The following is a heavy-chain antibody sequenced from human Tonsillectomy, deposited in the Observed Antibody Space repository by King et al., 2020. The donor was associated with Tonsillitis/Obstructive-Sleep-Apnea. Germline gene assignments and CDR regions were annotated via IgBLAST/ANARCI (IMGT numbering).Heavy chain of an antibody. D-gene: IGHD3-16*01. J-gene: IGHJ6*03. CDR3: AKDMNGGDYSYYYMDV. V-gene: IGHV3-9*01. CDR2: ISWSSSSI. Sequence: QLVQSGGDLVQPGRSLRLSCAASGFTFDDYAMHWVRQAPGKGLEWVSGISWSSSSIGYADSVKGRFTTSRDNAKNSLYLQMNSLRAEDTALYFCAKDMNGGDYSYYYMDVWGKGTTVTVSS. CDR1: GFTFDDYA.